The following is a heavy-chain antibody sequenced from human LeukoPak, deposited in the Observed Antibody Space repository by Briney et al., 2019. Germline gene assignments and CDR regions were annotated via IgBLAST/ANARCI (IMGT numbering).Heavy chain of an antibody. V-gene: IGHV3-23*01. D-gene: IGHD3-22*01. Sequence: GGSPRLSCAASGFTFSSYAMSWVRQAPGKGLEWVSAISGSGGSTYYADSVKGRFTISRDNSKNTLYLQMNSLRAEDTAVYYCAKDPHRHSSGYYNYWGQGTLVTVSS. J-gene: IGHJ4*02. CDR2: ISGSGGST. CDR3: AKDPHRHSSGYYNY. CDR1: GFTFSSYA.